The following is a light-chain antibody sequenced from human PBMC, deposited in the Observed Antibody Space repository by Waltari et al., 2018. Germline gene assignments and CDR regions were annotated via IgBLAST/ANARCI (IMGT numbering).Light chain of an antibody. Sequence: NWYQQKPGKAPNLLIYYDDLGPSGVSARFSGSKSGTSASLAISGLQSADEADYYCAAWDATLNQWVFGGGTKLTVL. CDR3: AAWDATLNQWV. J-gene: IGLJ3*02. CDR2: YDD. V-gene: IGLV1-36*01.